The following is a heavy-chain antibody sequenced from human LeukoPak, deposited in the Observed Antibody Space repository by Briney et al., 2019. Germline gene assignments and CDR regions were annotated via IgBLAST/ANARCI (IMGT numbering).Heavy chain of an antibody. CDR2: IRYDGSNK. D-gene: IGHD6-13*01. CDR1: GFTFSTYG. CDR3: AKEMFPGIAAAGTDAFDI. J-gene: IGHJ3*02. Sequence: GRSLRLSCAASGFTFSTYGMQWVRQAPGKGLEWVAFIRYDGSNKYYADSVKGRFTISRDNSKNTLYLQMNSLRAEDTAVYYCAKEMFPGIAAAGTDAFDIWGQGTMVTVSS. V-gene: IGHV3-30*02.